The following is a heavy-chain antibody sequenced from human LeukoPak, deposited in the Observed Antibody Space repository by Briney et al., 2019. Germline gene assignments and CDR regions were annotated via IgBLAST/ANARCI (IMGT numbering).Heavy chain of an antibody. Sequence: ASVKVSCKASGYTFTGYYMHWVRQAAGQGLEWMGWMNPDSGNTDFAQKFQGRVTMIRNTSISTAYMELSSLTSEDTAVYYCAVHLPGDYLDPWGQGTLVTVSS. CDR3: AVHLPGDYLDP. CDR1: GYTFTGYY. D-gene: IGHD4-17*01. V-gene: IGHV1-8*02. CDR2: MNPDSGNT. J-gene: IGHJ5*02.